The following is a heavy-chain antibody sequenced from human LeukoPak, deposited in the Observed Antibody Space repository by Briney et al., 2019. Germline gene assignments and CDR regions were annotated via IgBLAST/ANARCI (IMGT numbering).Heavy chain of an antibody. CDR2: ISSIGTI. J-gene: IGHJ6*03. CDR3: ARDRCSGGSCYSSLLSYYYYYMDV. Sequence: GGSLRLSCAASGFTFSDYYMSWIRQAPGKGLEWVSYISSIGTIYYADSVKGRFTISRDNAKNSLYLQMNSLRAEDTAVYYCARDRCSGGSCYSSLLSYYYYYMDVWGKGTTVTISS. CDR1: GFTFSDYY. D-gene: IGHD2-15*01. V-gene: IGHV3-11*04.